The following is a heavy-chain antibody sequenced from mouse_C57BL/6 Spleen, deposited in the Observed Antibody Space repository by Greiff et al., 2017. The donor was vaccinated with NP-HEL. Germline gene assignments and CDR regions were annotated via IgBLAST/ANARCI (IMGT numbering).Heavy chain of an antibody. V-gene: IGHV5-9-1*02. CDR1: GFTFSSYA. Sequence: DVQLVESGEGLVKPGGSLKLSCAASGFTFSSYAMSWVRQTPEKRLEWVAYISSGGDYIYYADAVKGRFTISRDNARNTLYLQMSSLKSEDTAMYYCTRDRGGNYDYWGQGTTLTVSS. J-gene: IGHJ2*01. CDR2: ISSGGDYI. CDR3: TRDRGGNYDY. D-gene: IGHD2-1*01.